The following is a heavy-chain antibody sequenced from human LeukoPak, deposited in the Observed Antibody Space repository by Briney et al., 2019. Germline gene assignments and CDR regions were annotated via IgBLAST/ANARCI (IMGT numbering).Heavy chain of an antibody. CDR1: GYTLTELS. CDR3: ATTSHYYGSGTYNWFDP. CDR2: FDPEDGET. D-gene: IGHD3-10*01. J-gene: IGHJ5*02. Sequence: ASVKVSCKVSGYTLTELSMHWVRQAPGKGLEWMGGFDPEDGETIYVQKFQGRVPMTEDTSTDTAYMELSSLRSEDTAVYYCATTSHYYGSGTYNWFDPWGQGTLVTVSS. V-gene: IGHV1-24*01.